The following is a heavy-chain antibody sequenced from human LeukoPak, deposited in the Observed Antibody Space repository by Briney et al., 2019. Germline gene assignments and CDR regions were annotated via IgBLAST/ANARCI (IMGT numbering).Heavy chain of an antibody. V-gene: IGHV3-30*18. CDR2: ISYDGSNK. CDR1: GFTFSSYS. J-gene: IGHJ4*02. D-gene: IGHD1-26*01. Sequence: PGGSLRLSCAASGFTFSSYSMHWVRQAPGKGLEWVAVISYDGSNKYYADSVKGRFTISGDNSKNTLYLQMNSLRAEDTAVYYCAKGHLVGDIDYWGQGTLVTVSS. CDR3: AKGHLVGDIDY.